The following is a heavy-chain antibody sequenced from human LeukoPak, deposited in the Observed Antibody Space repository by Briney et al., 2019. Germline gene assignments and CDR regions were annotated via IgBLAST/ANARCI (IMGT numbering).Heavy chain of an antibody. V-gene: IGHV3-23*01. CDR1: GFTFSSFA. D-gene: IGHD3-10*01. J-gene: IGHJ4*02. CDR3: AREYESGTYFDY. Sequence: GGSLRLSCAASGFTFSSFAMSWVRQAPGKGLEWVSGISGSGGSTYYADSVKGRFTISRDNSKNTLYLQMNSLRAEDTAIYYCAREYESGTYFDYWGQGTLATVSS. CDR2: ISGSGGST.